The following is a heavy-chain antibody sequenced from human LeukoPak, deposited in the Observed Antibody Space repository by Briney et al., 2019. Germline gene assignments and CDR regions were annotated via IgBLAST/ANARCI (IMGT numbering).Heavy chain of an antibody. CDR1: GFTFSSYG. Sequence: PGGSLRLSCAASGFTFSSYGMHWVRQAPGKGLEWVAFIRYDGSNKHYADSVKGRFTISRDNSKNTLYLQMNSLRAEDTAVYYCAKEQDTAMAIDYWGQGTLVTVSS. D-gene: IGHD5-18*01. V-gene: IGHV3-30*02. CDR3: AKEQDTAMAIDY. J-gene: IGHJ4*02. CDR2: IRYDGSNK.